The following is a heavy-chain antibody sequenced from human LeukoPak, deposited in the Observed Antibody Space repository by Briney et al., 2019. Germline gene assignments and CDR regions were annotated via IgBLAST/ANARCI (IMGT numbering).Heavy chain of an antibody. CDR2: ISISGSTI. CDR3: ARVRSGSYYVFDS. V-gene: IGHV3-48*03. Sequence: GGSLRLSCAASGFTFSSYEMNWVRQAPGKGLEWVSYISISGSTIYYADSVKGRFTISRDNAKNSLSLQMNSLRAEDTAVYYCARVRSGSYYVFDSWGQGTLVTVSS. D-gene: IGHD1-26*01. CDR1: GFTFSSYE. J-gene: IGHJ4*02.